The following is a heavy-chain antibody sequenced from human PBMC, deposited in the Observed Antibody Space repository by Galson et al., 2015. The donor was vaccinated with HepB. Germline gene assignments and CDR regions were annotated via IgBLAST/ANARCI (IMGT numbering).Heavy chain of an antibody. V-gene: IGHV3-11*06. CDR3: ARDSERPGSGYYYGMDV. CDR2: ISSSSSYT. CDR1: GFTFSDYY. J-gene: IGHJ6*02. D-gene: IGHD1-1*01. Sequence: SLRLSCAASGFTFSDYYMSWIRQAPGKGLEWVSYISSSSSYTNYADSVKGRFTISRDNAKNSLYLQMNSLRAEDTAVYYCARDSERPGSGYYYGMDVWGQGTTVTVSS.